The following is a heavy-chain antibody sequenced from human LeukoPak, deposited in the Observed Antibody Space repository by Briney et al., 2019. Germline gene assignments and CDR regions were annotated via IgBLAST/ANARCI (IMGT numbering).Heavy chain of an antibody. V-gene: IGHV4-4*07. Sequence: PSETLSLTCTVSGGSISSYDWSWIRQPAGKGLESIGHISTSGSTNYNPSLKSRVTMSVDTSKNQFSLKLSSVTAADTAVYYCARVRYSDSSVLTRKRSYYFDYWSQGTLVTVSS. J-gene: IGHJ4*02. CDR1: GGSISSYD. D-gene: IGHD3-22*01. CDR3: ARVRYSDSSVLTRKRSYYFDY. CDR2: ISTSGST.